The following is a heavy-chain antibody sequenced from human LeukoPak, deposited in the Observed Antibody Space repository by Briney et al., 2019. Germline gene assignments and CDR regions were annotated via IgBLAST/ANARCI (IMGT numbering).Heavy chain of an antibody. D-gene: IGHD2-21*01. CDR2: ISYDGSNE. Sequence: GGSLRLSCAASGFTFSTYGMHWVRRAPGKGLEWVAVISYDGSNEYYADSVKGRFTISRDNSKNTLYLQMSSLRAEDTAVYYRAKEFNRGLPDYWGQGTLVTVSS. J-gene: IGHJ4*02. V-gene: IGHV3-30*18. CDR3: AKEFNRGLPDY. CDR1: GFTFSTYG.